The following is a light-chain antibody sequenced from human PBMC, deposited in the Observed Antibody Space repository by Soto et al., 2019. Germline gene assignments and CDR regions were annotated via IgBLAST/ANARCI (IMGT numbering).Light chain of an antibody. CDR3: CSHTTSVTWV. CDR1: SSDVGAHNY. Sequence: QSALTQPASVSGSPGQSITISCTGTSSDVGAHNYVSWYQQHPGKAPKLMIFEVTNRPSGVSDRFSGSKSGNTASLTISGLQAEDEADYYCCSHTTSVTWVFGGGTQLTVL. V-gene: IGLV2-14*01. CDR2: EVT. J-gene: IGLJ2*01.